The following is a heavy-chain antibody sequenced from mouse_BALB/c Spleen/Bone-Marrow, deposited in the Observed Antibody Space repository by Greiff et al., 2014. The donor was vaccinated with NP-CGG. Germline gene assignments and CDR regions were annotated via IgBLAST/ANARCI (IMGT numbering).Heavy chain of an antibody. CDR1: GYPFSSFW. D-gene: IGHD2-10*02. Sequence: LQESGAELVRPGSSVKISCKASGYPFSSFWMNWVKQRPGQGLEWIGQIYTGDGEINYNGKFKGNATLTADKSSSTAYMQLNSLTSEDSAVYFCARKYGDYWGQGTTLTVSS. CDR2: IYTGDGEI. CDR3: ARKYGDY. J-gene: IGHJ2*01. V-gene: IGHV1-80*01.